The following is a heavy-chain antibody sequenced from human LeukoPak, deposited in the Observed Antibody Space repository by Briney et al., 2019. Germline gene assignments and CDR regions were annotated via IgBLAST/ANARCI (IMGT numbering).Heavy chain of an antibody. Sequence: PGGSLRLSCAASGFTFSSYEMTWVRQAPGKGLEWVSAISGSGGSTYYADSVKGRFTISRDNAKNSLYLQMNSLRAEDTAVYYCARDPFDWDQQYYFDYWGQGTLVTVSS. CDR1: GFTFSSYE. J-gene: IGHJ4*02. D-gene: IGHD3-9*01. CDR3: ARDPFDWDQQYYFDY. CDR2: ISGSGGST. V-gene: IGHV3-48*03.